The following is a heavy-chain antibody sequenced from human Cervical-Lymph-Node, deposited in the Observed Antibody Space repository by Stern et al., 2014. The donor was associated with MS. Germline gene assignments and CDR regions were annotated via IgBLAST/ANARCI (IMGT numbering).Heavy chain of an antibody. D-gene: IGHD3-22*01. Sequence: QVQLVESGAEVKKPGSSVKVSCKATGGSFSSYIISWVRQAPGQGLEWMGGIIPMFGEANYAQKFQGTVTITADETTNTAYMELSSLRSEDTAVYFCAEAYYYDTGGYSTRHYYYGMDVWGQGTTVTVSS. CDR3: AEAYYYDTGGYSTRHYYYGMDV. V-gene: IGHV1-69*01. CDR1: GGSFSSYI. CDR2: IIPMFGEA. J-gene: IGHJ6*02.